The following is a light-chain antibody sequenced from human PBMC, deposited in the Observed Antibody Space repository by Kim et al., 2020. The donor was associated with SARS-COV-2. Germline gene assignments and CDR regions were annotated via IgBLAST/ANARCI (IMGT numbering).Light chain of an antibody. CDR2: RAS. CDR3: QHYHSWPIT. CDR1: QSISVN. J-gene: IGKJ5*01. Sequence: EILMTQSPATLSVSPGERATLSCRASQSISVNLAWYQQRPGQAPRLLIHRASTRATGVSARFSGSGSGTEFTLTINSLQSDDFAVYYCQHYHSWPITFGQGTRLEI. V-gene: IGKV3-15*01.